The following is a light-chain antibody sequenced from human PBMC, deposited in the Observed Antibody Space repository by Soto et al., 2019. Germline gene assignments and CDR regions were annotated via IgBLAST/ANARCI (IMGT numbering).Light chain of an antibody. CDR1: QSVSSY. CDR3: QQRSNWPYT. CDR2: DAS. J-gene: IGKJ2*01. Sequence: EIVLTQSPATLYLSPGERATLSCRASQSVSSYLAWYQQKPGQAPRLLIYDASNRATGIPARFSGSGSGTDFTLTISSLEPEDFAVYYCQQRSNWPYTFVQGTKLEIK. V-gene: IGKV3-11*01.